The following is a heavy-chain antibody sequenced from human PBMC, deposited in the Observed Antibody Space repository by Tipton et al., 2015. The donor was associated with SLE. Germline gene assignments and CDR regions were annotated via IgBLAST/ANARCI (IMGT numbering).Heavy chain of an antibody. CDR2: ISYDGSNK. CDR1: GFTFSSYG. D-gene: IGHD1-26*01. Sequence: SLRLSCAASGFTFSSYGMHWVRQAPGKGLEWVAVISYDGSNKYYADSVKGRFTISRDNAKDSLYLQMNSLRAEDTAIYYCATREGGYWGQGALVTVSS. CDR3: ATREGGY. J-gene: IGHJ4*02. V-gene: IGHV3-30*03.